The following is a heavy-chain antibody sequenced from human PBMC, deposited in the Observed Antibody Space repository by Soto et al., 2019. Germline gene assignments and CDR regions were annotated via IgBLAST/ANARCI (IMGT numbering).Heavy chain of an antibody. CDR1: GGSFSGYY. CDR3: ARIRAARGLVSQINHYDGMDV. J-gene: IGHJ6*04. V-gene: IGHV4-34*01. Sequence: QVQLQQWRAGLLKPSETLSLTCAVYGGSFSGYYWSWIRQPPGKGLEWIGEINHSGSTNYNPSRKSRVTISVDTSKNQFSLKLSSVTAADTAVYYCARIRAARGLVSQINHYDGMDVWGEGTTVTVSS. D-gene: IGHD3-22*01. CDR2: INHSGST.